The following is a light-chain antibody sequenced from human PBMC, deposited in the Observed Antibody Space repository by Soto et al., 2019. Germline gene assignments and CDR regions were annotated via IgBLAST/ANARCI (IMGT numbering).Light chain of an antibody. V-gene: IGLV2-14*03. J-gene: IGLJ3*02. CDR2: EVN. CDR1: RSDIGDSDY. CDR3: CSYTSSFSLVWV. Sequence: QPVLTQPASVSGSPGQSVTISCTGTRSDIGDSDYVSWYQQHPGKAPKLLIFEVNNRPSGVSTRFSGSKSGATASLTISGIQAEDEADYYCCSYTSSFSLVWVFGGGTKVTVL.